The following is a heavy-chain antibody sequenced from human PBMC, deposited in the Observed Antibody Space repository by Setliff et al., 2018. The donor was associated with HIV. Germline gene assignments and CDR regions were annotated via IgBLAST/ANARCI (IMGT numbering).Heavy chain of an antibody. CDR3: ARGAAQDSSGYYDDSSGYYIDH. CDR2: IYYTGST. V-gene: IGHV4-59*11. J-gene: IGHJ4*02. Sequence: ASETMSLTCTVSGGYISSHYWSWIRQPPGKGLESIGYIYYTGSTNYNPSLKSRVTISLDTSKNHFSLKLNSVTDADTAVYYCARGAAQDSSGYYDDSSGYYIDHWGQGTLVTVSS. CDR1: GGYISSHY. D-gene: IGHD3-22*01.